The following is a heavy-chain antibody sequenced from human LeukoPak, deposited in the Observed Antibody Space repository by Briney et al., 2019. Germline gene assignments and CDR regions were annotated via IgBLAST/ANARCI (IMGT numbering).Heavy chain of an antibody. D-gene: IGHD6-6*01. V-gene: IGHV3-11*01. CDR1: GFTFRDYY. J-gene: IGHJ6*02. CDR3: ARDLIGEGSSSSGYYGMDV. Sequence: GGSLRLSCAASGFTFRDYYMSCIRQAPGRGLVWVSYISSSGSTIYSADSVKGRFTISRDNAKNSLYLQMNSLRAEGTAVYYCARDLIGEGSSSSGYYGMDVWGQGTTVTVSS. CDR2: ISSSGSTI.